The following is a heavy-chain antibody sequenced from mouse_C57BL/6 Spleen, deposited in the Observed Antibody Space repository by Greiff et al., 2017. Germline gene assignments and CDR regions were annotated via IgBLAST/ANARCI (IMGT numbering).Heavy chain of an antibody. CDR1: GYTFTSYW. J-gene: IGHJ2*01. Sequence: QVQLQQPGAELVRPGSSVKLSCKASGYTFTSYWMDWVKQRPGQGLEWIGNIYPSDSETHYNQKFKDKATLTVDKSSSTAYMQLSSLTSEDSAVYYCSSSGDPYYFDYWGQGTTLTVSA. CDR3: SSSGDPYYFDY. CDR2: IYPSDSET. D-gene: IGHD3-1*01. V-gene: IGHV1-61*01.